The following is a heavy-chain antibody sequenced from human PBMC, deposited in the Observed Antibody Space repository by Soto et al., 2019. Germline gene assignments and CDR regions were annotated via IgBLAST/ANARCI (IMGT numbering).Heavy chain of an antibody. CDR3: VKSRGGNNFDFFD. CDR2: IRGNGDSP. V-gene: IGHV3-64D*06. J-gene: IGHJ4*02. D-gene: IGHD5-12*01. CDR1: GFTFSDYY. Sequence: PGGSLRLSCAASGFTFSDYYMSWIRQAPGKGLEWVSGIRGNGDSPFYADSVKGRFTISRDNSKNALYLLMSSLSADDTAVYYCVKSRGGNNFDFFDWGQGALVTVSS.